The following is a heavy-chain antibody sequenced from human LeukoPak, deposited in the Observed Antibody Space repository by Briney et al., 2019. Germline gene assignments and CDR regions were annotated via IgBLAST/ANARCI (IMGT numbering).Heavy chain of an antibody. D-gene: IGHD5-18*01. Sequence: SETLSLTYSVSGGSLSTYYWNWIRQTPGKGLEWIGHISYGNTDYNPSLKSRVTISVDTSKNEFSLKLTSVTAADTAVYYCARDKAHSYGRYFDPWGQGALVTVSS. CDR1: GGSLSTYY. CDR2: ISYGNT. CDR3: ARDKAHSYGRYFDP. V-gene: IGHV4-59*01. J-gene: IGHJ5*02.